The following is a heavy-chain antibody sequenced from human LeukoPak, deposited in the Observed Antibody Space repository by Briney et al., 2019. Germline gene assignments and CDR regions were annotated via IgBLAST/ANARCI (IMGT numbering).Heavy chain of an antibody. CDR3: ARLPYGSGYWLHREGRDV. V-gene: IGHV4-39*07. D-gene: IGHD3-10*01. CDR1: GGSISSSSYY. J-gene: IGHJ6*04. CDR2: IYYSGST. Sequence: SETLSLTCTVSGGSISSSSYYWGWIRQPPGKGLEWIGSIYYSGSTYYNPSLKSRVTISVDTSKNQFSLKLSSVTAADTAVYYCARLPYGSGYWLHREGRDVWGKGTTVTISS.